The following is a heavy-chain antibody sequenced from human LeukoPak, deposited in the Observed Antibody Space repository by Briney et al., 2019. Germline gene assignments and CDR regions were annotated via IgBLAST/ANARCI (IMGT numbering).Heavy chain of an antibody. J-gene: IGHJ4*02. D-gene: IGHD3-16*01. CDR1: GGSISSYY. V-gene: IGHV4-59*01. CDR3: ARGVLSHWGVLADY. Sequence: SETLSLTRTVSGGSISSYYWSWIRQPPGKGLEWIGYIYYSGSTNYNPSLKSRVTISVDTSKNQFSLKLSSVTAADTAVYYCARGVLSHWGVLADYWGQGTLVTVSS. CDR2: IYYSGST.